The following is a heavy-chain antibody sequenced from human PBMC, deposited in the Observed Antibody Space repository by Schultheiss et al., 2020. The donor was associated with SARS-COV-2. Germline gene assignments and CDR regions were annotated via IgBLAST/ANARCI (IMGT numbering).Heavy chain of an antibody. CDR1: GGSISSSSYY. CDR2: IYTSGST. J-gene: IGHJ6*03. D-gene: IGHD3-10*01. Sequence: SETLSLTCTVSGGSISSSSYYWGWIRQPPGKGLEWIGRIYTSGSTNYNPSLKSRVTISVDTSKNQFSLKLSSVTAADTAVYYCAREGITMVRGVDNYYYYMDVWGKGTTVTVSS. CDR3: AREGITMVRGVDNYYYYMDV. V-gene: IGHV4-39*01.